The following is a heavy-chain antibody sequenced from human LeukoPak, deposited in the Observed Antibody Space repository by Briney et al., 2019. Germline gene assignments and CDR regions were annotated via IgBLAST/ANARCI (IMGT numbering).Heavy chain of an antibody. J-gene: IGHJ4*02. CDR3: ARSGFSGSYCFDS. CDR2: IYTRGST. V-gene: IGHV4-4*07. D-gene: IGHD3-10*01. CDR1: GGSISSSY. Sequence: PSEALLLTCSVSGGSISSSYWTSVRQPAGKGLEWIGRIYTRGSTNYNASLKSRLTMSVDTSKNQFALKLSSMTAADTAVYYCARSGFSGSYCFDSWGQGTLVTVSS.